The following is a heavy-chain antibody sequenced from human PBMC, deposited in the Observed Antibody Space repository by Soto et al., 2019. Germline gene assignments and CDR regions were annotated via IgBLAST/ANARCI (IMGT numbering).Heavy chain of an antibody. CDR3: ASEPGIAVAGLFDY. V-gene: IGHV1-69*13. CDR1: GGTFSSYA. J-gene: IGHJ4*02. CDR2: IIPIFGTA. D-gene: IGHD6-19*01. Sequence: SVKVSCKASGGTFSSYAISWVRQAPGQGLEWMGGIIPIFGTANYAQKFQGRVTITADESTSTAYMELSSLRSEDTAVYYCASEPGIAVAGLFDYWGQGTLVTVSS.